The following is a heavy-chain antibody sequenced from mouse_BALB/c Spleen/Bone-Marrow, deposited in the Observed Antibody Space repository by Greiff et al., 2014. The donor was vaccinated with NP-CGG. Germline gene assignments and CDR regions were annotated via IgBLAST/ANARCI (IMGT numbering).Heavy chain of an antibody. Sequence: VHVKQSGAELVKPGASVKLSCTASGFNIKDSYLHWVKQRPEQGPDWIGRIDPAKGNTNYDPKFQGKATITADTSSNTAYLQLSSLTSEDTAVYFCARNYPFACWGQGTLVTVSA. V-gene: IGHV14-3*02. J-gene: IGHJ3*01. CDR1: GFNIKDSY. D-gene: IGHD2-1*01. CDR3: ARNYPFAC. CDR2: IDPAKGNT.